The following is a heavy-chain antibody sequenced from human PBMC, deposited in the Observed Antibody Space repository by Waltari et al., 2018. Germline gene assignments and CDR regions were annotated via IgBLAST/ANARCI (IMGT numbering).Heavy chain of an antibody. CDR2: INAGNGDT. CDR3: ARGLYRVAEQLTFDY. J-gene: IGHJ4*02. V-gene: IGHV1-3*01. Sequence: QVQLVQSGAEVKKPGASVKISCTASGYTFSSYAVHWVRQAPGQRPEWMGWINAGNGDTKKSQKLQDRVTITRDTSTSTAYMELSSLRSEDTAVYYCARGLYRVAEQLTFDYWGQGTLVTVSS. CDR1: GYTFSSYA. D-gene: IGHD3-3*01.